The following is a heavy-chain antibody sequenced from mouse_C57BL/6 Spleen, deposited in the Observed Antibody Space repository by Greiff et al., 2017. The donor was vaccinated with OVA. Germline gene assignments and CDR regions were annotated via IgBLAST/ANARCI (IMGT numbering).Heavy chain of an antibody. J-gene: IGHJ1*03. CDR2: IYPGDGDT. V-gene: IGHV1-80*01. Sequence: VMLVESGAELVKPGASVKISCKASGYAFSSYWMNWVKQRPGKGLEWIGQIYPGDGDTNYNGKFKGKATLTADKSSSTAYMQLSSLTSEDSAVYFCAPHYYGSSYGYFDVWGTGTTVTVSS. D-gene: IGHD1-1*01. CDR3: APHYYGSSYGYFDV. CDR1: GYAFSSYW.